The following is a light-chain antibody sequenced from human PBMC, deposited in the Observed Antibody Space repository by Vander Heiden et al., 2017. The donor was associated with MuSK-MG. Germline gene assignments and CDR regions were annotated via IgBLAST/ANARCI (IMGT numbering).Light chain of an antibody. J-gene: IGKJ1*01. CDR3: MQALQSPPT. V-gene: IGKV2-28*01. CDR1: QSLQHSNGYNY. CDR2: LGS. Sequence: DIVMTQSPLHLPVTPGERASIPRRSSQSLQHSNGYNYIDWYLQKPGQAPQLLIYLGSNRASGIPDRFSGSGSGTDFTLKISRVEAEDVGVYYCMQALQSPPTFGQGTKVEIK.